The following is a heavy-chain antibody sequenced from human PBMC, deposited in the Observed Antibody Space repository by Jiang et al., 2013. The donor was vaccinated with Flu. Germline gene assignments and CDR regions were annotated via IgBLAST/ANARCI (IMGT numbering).Heavy chain of an antibody. J-gene: IGHJ5*01. Sequence: EWIGRIYTSGNTNYNPSLKSRVTMSVDTSKTQFSLKLSSVTAADTAVYYCARDAKLASTYNWFDSWGQGTLVTVSS. V-gene: IGHV4-4*07. D-gene: IGHD4-23*01. CDR2: IYTSGNT. CDR3: ARDAKLASTYNWFDS.